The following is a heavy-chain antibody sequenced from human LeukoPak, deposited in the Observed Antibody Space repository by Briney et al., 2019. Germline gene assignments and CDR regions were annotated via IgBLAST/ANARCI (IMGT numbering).Heavy chain of an antibody. CDR2: INPNSGGT. V-gene: IGHV1-2*02. CDR3: ARARTYYDFWSGVNY. CDR1: GYTFTGYY. D-gene: IGHD3-3*01. J-gene: IGHJ4*02. Sequence: ASVKVSCKASGYTFTGYYMHWVRQAPGQGLEWMGWINPNSGGTNYAQKFQGRVTMTRDTSISTAYMELSRLRSGDTAVYYCARARTYYDFWSGVNYWGQGTLVTVSS.